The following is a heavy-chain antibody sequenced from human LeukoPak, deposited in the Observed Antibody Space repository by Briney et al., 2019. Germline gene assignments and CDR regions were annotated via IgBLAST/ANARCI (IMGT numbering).Heavy chain of an antibody. J-gene: IGHJ4*02. CDR1: GFTFSSYG. Sequence: GGSLRLSCAASGFTFSSYGMHWVRQAPGKGLEWVAVIWYDGSNKYYADSVKGRFTISRDNSKNTLYLQMNSLRAEDTAVYYCAATGYSGYAIAYWGQGTLVTVSS. CDR3: AATGYSGYAIAY. CDR2: IWYDGSNK. D-gene: IGHD5-12*01. V-gene: IGHV3-33*01.